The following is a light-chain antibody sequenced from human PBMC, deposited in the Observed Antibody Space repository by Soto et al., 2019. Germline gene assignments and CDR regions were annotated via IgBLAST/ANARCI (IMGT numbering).Light chain of an antibody. J-gene: IGKJ3*01. Sequence: EIVLTQSPGTLSLSPGERATLSCRASQSVSSNYLAWYQQKAGQAPRLLIYGSSSRATGIPDRFSGSGSGTDFTLAINRLEPEDFAVYFCQQYGSSPGLFTFGPGSKVDFK. V-gene: IGKV3-20*01. CDR2: GSS. CDR1: QSVSSNY. CDR3: QQYGSSPGLFT.